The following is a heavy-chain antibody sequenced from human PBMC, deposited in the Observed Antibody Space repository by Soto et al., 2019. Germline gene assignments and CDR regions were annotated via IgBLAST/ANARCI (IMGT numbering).Heavy chain of an antibody. V-gene: IGHV2-26*01. CDR3: ARRRDGYNFVDY. D-gene: IGHD5-12*01. Sequence: GPTLVNPTETVTLTCTVSGFSLSNARMGVSWIRQPPGKALEWLAHIFSNDEKSYSTSLKSRLTISKDTSKSQVVLTMTNMDPVDTATYYCARRRDGYNFVDYWGQGTLVTVSS. CDR1: GFSLSNARMG. CDR2: IFSNDEK. J-gene: IGHJ4*02.